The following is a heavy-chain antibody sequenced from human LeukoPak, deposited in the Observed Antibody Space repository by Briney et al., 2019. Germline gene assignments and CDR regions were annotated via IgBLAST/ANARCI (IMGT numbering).Heavy chain of an antibody. CDR1: GFTFSSYG. CDR3: ARGGDTVVPTRAFDI. D-gene: IGHD2-2*01. Sequence: GGSLRLSCAASGFTFSSYGMHWVRQAPGKGLEWVAVIWYDGSNKYYADSVKGRFTISRDNSKNTLYLQMNSLRAEDTAVYYCARGGDTVVPTRAFDIWGQGTMVTVSS. CDR2: IWYDGSNK. J-gene: IGHJ3*02. V-gene: IGHV3-33*01.